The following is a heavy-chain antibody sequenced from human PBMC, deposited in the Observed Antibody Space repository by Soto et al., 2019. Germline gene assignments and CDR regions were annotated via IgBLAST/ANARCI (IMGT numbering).Heavy chain of an antibody. Sequence: QVQLVESGGGVVQPGRSLRLSCAASGFTFSSYGMHWVRQAPGKRLQWVAVISYDGSNKYYADSVKGRFTISRDNSKNTLYLQMNSLRAEDTAVYYCVGGYYFGDYWGQGTLVTVSS. CDR2: ISYDGSNK. CDR3: VGGYYFGDY. V-gene: IGHV3-30*03. CDR1: GFTFSSYG. D-gene: IGHD3-22*01. J-gene: IGHJ4*02.